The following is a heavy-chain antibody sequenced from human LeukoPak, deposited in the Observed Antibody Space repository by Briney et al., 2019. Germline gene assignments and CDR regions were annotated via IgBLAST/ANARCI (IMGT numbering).Heavy chain of an antibody. V-gene: IGHV3-9*03. Sequence: HPGRSLRLSCAASGFTFDDYAMHWVRQAPGKGLEWVSGISWNSGSIGYADSVKGRFTISRDNAKNSLYLQMNSLRAEDMALYYCAKSDTAMVLADFYFQHWGQGTLVTVSS. D-gene: IGHD5-18*01. CDR2: ISWNSGSI. CDR1: GFTFDDYA. J-gene: IGHJ1*01. CDR3: AKSDTAMVLADFYFQH.